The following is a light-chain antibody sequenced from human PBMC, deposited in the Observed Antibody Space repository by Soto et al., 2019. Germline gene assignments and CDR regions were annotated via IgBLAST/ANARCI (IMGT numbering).Light chain of an antibody. CDR2: GNS. J-gene: IGLJ1*01. CDR1: SSNIGAGYD. Sequence: LLTQPPSMSVAPGQMVTISCTGSSSNIGAGYDVHWYQQLPGTAPKLLIYGNSNRPSGVPDRFSGSKSGTSASLAITGLQAEDEADYYCQSYDSSLSGYVFGTGTKVTVL. CDR3: QSYDSSLSGYV. V-gene: IGLV1-40*01.